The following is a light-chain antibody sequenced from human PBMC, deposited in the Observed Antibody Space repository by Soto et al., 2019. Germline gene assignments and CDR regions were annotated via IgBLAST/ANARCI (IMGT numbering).Light chain of an antibody. CDR2: EVS. J-gene: IGLJ1*01. Sequence: QSVLTQPASRSGSPGQSVTISCTGTSSDVGSYNRVSWYQQPPGTAPKLMIYEVSNRPSGVPDRFSGSKSGNTASLTISGLQAEDEADYYCSSYTSSSTYVFGTGTKVTVL. CDR3: SSYTSSSTYV. V-gene: IGLV2-18*02. CDR1: SSDVGSYNR.